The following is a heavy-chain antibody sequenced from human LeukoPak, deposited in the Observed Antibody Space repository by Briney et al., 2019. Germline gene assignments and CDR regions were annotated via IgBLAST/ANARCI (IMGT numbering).Heavy chain of an antibody. D-gene: IGHD4-17*01. CDR1: GYTFTTYA. CDR2: ISAYNGNT. CDR3: ARDIRKTTVTGAAVYMDV. J-gene: IGHJ6*03. Sequence: ASVKVSCKASGYTFTTYAMNWVRQAPGQGLEWMGWISAYNGNTNYAQKLQGRVTMTTDTSTSTAYMELSSLRSEDTAVYYCARDIRKTTVTGAAVYMDVWGKGTTVTVSS. V-gene: IGHV1-18*01.